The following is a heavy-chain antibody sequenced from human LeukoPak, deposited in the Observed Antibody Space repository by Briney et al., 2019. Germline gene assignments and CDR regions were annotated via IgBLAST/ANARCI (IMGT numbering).Heavy chain of an antibody. CDR3: GATMIVVAAHYYYGMDV. Sequence: ASVKVSCKAPGYTFTSYYMHWVRQAPGQGLEWMGIINPSGGSTSYAQKFQGRVTMTRDTSTSTVYMELSSLRSEDTAVYYCGATMIVVAAHYYYGMDVWGQGTTVTVSS. CDR1: GYTFTSYY. CDR2: INPSGGST. D-gene: IGHD3-22*01. J-gene: IGHJ6*02. V-gene: IGHV1-46*01.